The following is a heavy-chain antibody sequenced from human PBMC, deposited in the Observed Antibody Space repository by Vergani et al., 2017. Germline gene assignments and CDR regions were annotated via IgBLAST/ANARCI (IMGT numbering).Heavy chain of an antibody. Sequence: VQLVESGGGLVQPGGSLRLSCAASGFTFSTYDMHWVRQATGNGLEWVSAIGTAGDTYYPGSVKGRFTISRENAKNSLYLQMNGLRAGDTAVYYCARRDSSSPALDYWGQGTLVTVSS. CDR2: IGTAGDT. V-gene: IGHV3-13*01. J-gene: IGHJ4*02. CDR1: GFTFSTYD. D-gene: IGHD6-6*01. CDR3: ARRDSSSPALDY.